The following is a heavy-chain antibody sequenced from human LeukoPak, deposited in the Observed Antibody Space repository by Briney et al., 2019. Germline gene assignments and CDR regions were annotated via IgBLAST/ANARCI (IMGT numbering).Heavy chain of an antibody. CDR3: ARHSLTGTTPFDY. J-gene: IGHJ4*02. D-gene: IGHD1-20*01. Sequence: GASVKVSCKASGYTFINYYMHWVRQAPGQGLEWMGLINPKTGNAPYAQKFQDRVTMTRDASTSTVYMGLSSLTSEDTAIYYCARHSLTGTTPFDYWGQGALVTVSS. V-gene: IGHV1-46*01. CDR1: GYTFINYY. CDR2: INPKTGNA.